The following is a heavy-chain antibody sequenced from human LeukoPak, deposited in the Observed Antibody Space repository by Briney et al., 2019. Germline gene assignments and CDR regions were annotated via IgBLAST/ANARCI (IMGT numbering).Heavy chain of an antibody. CDR3: ARQTRGYSYRFDP. Sequence: SETLSLTCTVSGGSISGSSYYWGWIRQPPGKGLEWIGSIYYSGSTYYNPSLKSRVTISVDTSKNQFSLKLSSVTAADTAVYYCARQTRGYSYRFDPWGQGTLVTVSS. CDR2: IYYSGST. V-gene: IGHV4-39*01. CDR1: GGSISGSSYY. D-gene: IGHD5-18*01. J-gene: IGHJ5*02.